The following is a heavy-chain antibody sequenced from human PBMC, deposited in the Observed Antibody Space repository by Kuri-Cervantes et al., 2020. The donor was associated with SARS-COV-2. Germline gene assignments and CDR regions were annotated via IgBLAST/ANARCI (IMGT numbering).Heavy chain of an antibody. CDR1: GYTFTSYG. D-gene: IGHD3-22*01. Sequence: ASVKVSCKASGYTFTSYGINWVRQATGQGLEWMGWMNPNSGNTGYAQKFQGRVTMTRNTSISTAYMELSRLRSDDTAVYYCARAGYDSSGYYYYFDYWGQGTLVTVSS. V-gene: IGHV1-8*02. CDR2: MNPNSGNT. J-gene: IGHJ4*02. CDR3: ARAGYDSSGYYYYFDY.